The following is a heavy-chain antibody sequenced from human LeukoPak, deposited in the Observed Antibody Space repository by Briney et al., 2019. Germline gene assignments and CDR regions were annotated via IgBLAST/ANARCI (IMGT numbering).Heavy chain of an antibody. CDR3: TKNER. V-gene: IGHV3-23*01. D-gene: IGHD1-1*01. CDR2: ISGDTGSI. CDR1: GFAFGTYA. J-gene: IGHJ3*01. Sequence: GSLRLSCAASGFAFGTYAVSWVRQAPGKGLEWVSVISGDTGSIVYADSVKGRFTISRDNAKKSLYLQMNSLRAEDAAVYYCTKNERWGQGTMVTVSS.